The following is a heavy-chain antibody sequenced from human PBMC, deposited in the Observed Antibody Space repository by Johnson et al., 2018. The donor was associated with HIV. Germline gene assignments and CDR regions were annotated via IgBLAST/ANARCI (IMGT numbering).Heavy chain of an antibody. CDR1: GFTFSSYA. CDR3: ARGESSYYDSSGDAFDI. V-gene: IGHV3-30-3*01. J-gene: IGHJ3*02. CDR2: ISYDGSNK. Sequence: VQLVESGGGVVQPGRSLRLSCAASGFTFSSYAMHWVRQAPGKGLEWVAVISYDGSNKYYVDSVKGRFTISRDNSRNTLYLQMNSLRAEETAVYYCARGESSYYDSSGDAFDIWGQGTMVTVSS. D-gene: IGHD3-22*01.